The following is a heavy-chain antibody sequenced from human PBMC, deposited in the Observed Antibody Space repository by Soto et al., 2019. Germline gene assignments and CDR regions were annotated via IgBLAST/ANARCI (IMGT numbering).Heavy chain of an antibody. V-gene: IGHV1-18*01. CDR2: ISPYNGTT. D-gene: IGHD1-1*01. J-gene: IGHJ6*02. CDR3: ARDGERDTGLNFYYYLHGMDA. CDR1: GYSFIPYP. Sequence: GASVKVSCKASGYSFIPYPIHWVRQAPGQGLEWMGWISPYNGTTKYAEKFQGEMTMTTDTATSTAYMDLRSLRSDDTAVYYCARDGERDTGLNFYYYLHGMDAWGQGTRVTVSS.